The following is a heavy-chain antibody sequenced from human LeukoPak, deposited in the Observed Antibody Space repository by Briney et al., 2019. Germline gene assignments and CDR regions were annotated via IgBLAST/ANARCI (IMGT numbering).Heavy chain of an antibody. CDR2: ISGSLSGT. CDR1: GFTFRTYA. Sequence: GGSLRLSCAASGFTFRTYAMNWVRRAPGKGLEWVSAISGSLSGTYYADSVKGRFTISRDNSKNSLYLQMNSLRVEDTAKYYCAKEGGSIVGGTIPFDYWGQGTLVTVSS. CDR3: AKEGGSIVGGTIPFDY. V-gene: IGHV3-23*01. D-gene: IGHD1-26*01. J-gene: IGHJ4*02.